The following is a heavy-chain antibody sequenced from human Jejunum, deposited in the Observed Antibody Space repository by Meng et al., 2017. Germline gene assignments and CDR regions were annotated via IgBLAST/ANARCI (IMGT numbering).Heavy chain of an antibody. D-gene: IGHD4-17*01. Sequence: VEPGGGLVQPGGSMRFSCAATRFTLDTDWMHLVRQAPGRGLVWVSGINSDGSVTEYVDSVRGRFTISRDNAKNTLYLQMDSLRGEDTAVYYCVGQTNTGHWGQGTLVTVSS. V-gene: IGHV3-74*03. CDR2: INSDGSVT. CDR1: RFTLDTDW. CDR3: VGQTNTGH. J-gene: IGHJ4*02.